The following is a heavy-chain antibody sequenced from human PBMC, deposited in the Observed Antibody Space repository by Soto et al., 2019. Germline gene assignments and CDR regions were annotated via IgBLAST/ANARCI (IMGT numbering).Heavy chain of an antibody. V-gene: IGHV3-43*01. CDR2: ISWDGGST. J-gene: IGHJ4*02. CDR3: AKDIFPNYSGYVFDY. CDR1: GFTFDDYT. Sequence: EVQLVESGGVVVQPGGSLRLSCAASGFTFDDYTMHWVRQAPGKGLEWVSLISWDGGSTYYADSVKGRFTISRDNSKNSLYLQMNSLRTEDTALYYCAKDIFPNYSGYVFDYWGQGTLVTVSS. D-gene: IGHD5-12*01.